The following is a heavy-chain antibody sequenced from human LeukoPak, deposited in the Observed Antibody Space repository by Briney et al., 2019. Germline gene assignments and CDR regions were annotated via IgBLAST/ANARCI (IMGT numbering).Heavy chain of an antibody. V-gene: IGHV4-4*02. CDR3: ARSPWVLRYFDL. D-gene: IGHD3-10*01. J-gene: IGHJ2*01. CDR1: GASIRSSTNW. Sequence: SETLSLTCAVSGASIRSSTNWWSWVRQPPGKGLEWIGEILHSGSTNYNPSLKSRVTMSADKSKNQFSLKLSSVTAADTAVYYCARSPWVLRYFDLWGRGTLVTVSS. CDR2: ILHSGST.